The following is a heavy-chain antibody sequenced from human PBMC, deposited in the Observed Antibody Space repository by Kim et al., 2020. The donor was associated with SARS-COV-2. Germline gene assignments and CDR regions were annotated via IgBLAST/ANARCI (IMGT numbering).Heavy chain of an antibody. CDR1: GYNFNSHG. J-gene: IGHJ6*02. D-gene: IGHD3-10*01. CDR3: ARDGSGPLWFGDYHMPHLGMDV. Sequence: ASVKVSCKASGYNFNSHGISWVRQAPGQGLEWMGWINTNNDNATYAQKVMGRVTMTTDTSTSTAYMEVMSRRFDDTAVYYCARDGSGPLWFGDYHMPHLGMDVWGQGTTVIVS. V-gene: IGHV1-18*01. CDR2: INTNNDNA.